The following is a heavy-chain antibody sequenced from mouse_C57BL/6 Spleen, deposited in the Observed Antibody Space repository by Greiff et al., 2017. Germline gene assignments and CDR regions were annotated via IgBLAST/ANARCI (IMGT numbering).Heavy chain of an antibody. D-gene: IGHD2-14*01. CDR1: GYTFTDYY. CDR2: INPNNGGT. J-gene: IGHJ2*01. V-gene: IGHV1-18*01. CDR3: ARIGGTRVYFDY. Sequence: VQLQQSGPELVKPGASVKLPCKASGYTFTDYYMDWVKQSHGKSLEWIGVINPNNGGTNYNKKFKGKATLTVDKSSSTAYMELRSLTSEDTAVYYCARIGGTRVYFDYWGQGTTLTVSS.